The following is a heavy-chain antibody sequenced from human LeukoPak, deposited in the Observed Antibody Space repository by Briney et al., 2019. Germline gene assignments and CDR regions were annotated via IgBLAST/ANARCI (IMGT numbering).Heavy chain of an antibody. Sequence: GESLKISCKGSGYSFTNYWIGWVHQMPGKGLEWMGIIYPGDSDTRYSPSFQGQVTISADKSISTAYLQWSSLKASDTAMYYCARAASITMVRGVADYWGQGTLVTVSS. D-gene: IGHD3-10*01. V-gene: IGHV5-51*07. CDR2: IYPGDSDT. CDR3: ARAASITMVRGVADY. J-gene: IGHJ4*02. CDR1: GYSFTNYW.